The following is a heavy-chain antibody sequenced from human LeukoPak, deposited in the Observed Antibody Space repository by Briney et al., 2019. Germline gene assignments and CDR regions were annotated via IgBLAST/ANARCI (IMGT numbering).Heavy chain of an antibody. Sequence: PGGSLRLSCAASGFTFSNYGMHWVRQAPGKGLEWVAVILSDGSKEFYKDSVKGRFTISRDNSKNTLFLQMNSLRAEDTAVYYCVRDDDRPGNGLDHWGQGTLVTVSS. V-gene: IGHV3-33*01. CDR2: ILSDGSKE. J-gene: IGHJ4*02. CDR3: VRDDDRPGNGLDH. CDR1: GFTFSNYG. D-gene: IGHD3-22*01.